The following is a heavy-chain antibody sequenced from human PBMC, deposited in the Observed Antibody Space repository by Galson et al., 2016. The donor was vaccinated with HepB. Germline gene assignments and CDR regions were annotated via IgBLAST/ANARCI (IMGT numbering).Heavy chain of an antibody. CDR1: GCSISGSNYY. D-gene: IGHD6-13*01. V-gene: IGHV4-39*01. J-gene: IGHJ6*03. Sequence: SETLSLTCTVSGCSISGSNYYWGWIRQPPGRGLEWIGSIYYSGSTNYNPSLESRITISVDTSKNHLSLSLSSVTAADTAVYYCATGIVVAGKMYYYYMDVWGKGTSVTVSS. CDR3: ATGIVVAGKMYYYYMDV. CDR2: IYYSGST.